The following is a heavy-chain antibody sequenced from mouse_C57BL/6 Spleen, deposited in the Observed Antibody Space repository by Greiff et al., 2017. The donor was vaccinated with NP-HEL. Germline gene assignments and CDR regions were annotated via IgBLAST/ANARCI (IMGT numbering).Heavy chain of an antibody. CDR1: GFTFSDYY. J-gene: IGHJ4*01. CDR3: ARGDGSSFYAMDY. V-gene: IGHV5-16*01. CDR2: INYDGSST. Sequence: EVQLVESEGGLVQPGSSMKLSCTASGFTFSDYYMAWVRQVPEKGLEWVANINYDGSSTYYLDSLKSRFIISRDNAKNILYLQMSSLKSEDTATYYCARGDGSSFYAMDYWGQGTSVTVSS. D-gene: IGHD1-1*01.